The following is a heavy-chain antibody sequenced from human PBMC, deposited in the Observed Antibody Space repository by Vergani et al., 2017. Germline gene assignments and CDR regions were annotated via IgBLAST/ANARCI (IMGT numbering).Heavy chain of an antibody. CDR2: ISYDGSNK. Sequence: QVQLVESGGGVVQPGRSLRLSCAASGFTFSSYGMHWVRQAPGKGLEWMAVISYDGSNKYYADSVKGRFTISRDNSKNTLYLQMNSLRAEDTAVYYCAKDATTVTTGDAFDIWGQGTMVTVSS. CDR3: AKDATTVTTGDAFDI. J-gene: IGHJ3*02. V-gene: IGHV3-30*18. CDR1: GFTFSSYG. D-gene: IGHD4-17*01.